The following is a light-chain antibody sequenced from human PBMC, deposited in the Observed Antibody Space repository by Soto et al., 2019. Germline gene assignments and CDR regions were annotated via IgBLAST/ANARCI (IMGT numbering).Light chain of an antibody. Sequence: EIVLTQSPATLSLSPGERATLSCRASQSVSNYLAWYQQKPGQAPRLLIYDAFNRATGIPPRFSGSGSGTEFTLTISSLQSEDFAVYYCQQYNNWPPITFGQGTRLEI. J-gene: IGKJ5*01. CDR2: DAF. CDR3: QQYNNWPPIT. CDR1: QSVSNY. V-gene: IGKV3-11*01.